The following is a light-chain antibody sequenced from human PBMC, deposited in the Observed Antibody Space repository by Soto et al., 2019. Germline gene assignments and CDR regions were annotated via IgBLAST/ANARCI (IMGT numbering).Light chain of an antibody. CDR1: QSVSSSY. V-gene: IGKV3-20*01. CDR3: QQHGSSPWT. J-gene: IGKJ1*01. CDR2: GAS. Sequence: TQSPSTRSASIGGRVTITCRARQSVSSSYLAWYQQRPGQAPRLLIYGASIRATGLPDRFSGSGSGTDFTLTISRLEPEDFAVYFCQQHGSSPWTFGQGTKVDIK.